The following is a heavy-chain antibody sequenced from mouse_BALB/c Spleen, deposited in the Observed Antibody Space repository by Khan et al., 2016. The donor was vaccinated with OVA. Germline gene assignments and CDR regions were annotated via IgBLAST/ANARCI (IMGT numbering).Heavy chain of an antibody. Sequence: EVKLMESGGGSVKPGGSLKVSCAASGFTFSNYAMSWVRQTTEKRLEWVASISSGGSTYYPDSVKGRVTISRDNARNILYLQMSSLRSEDTAMYYCARDYWFVYWGQGTLVTVS. J-gene: IGHJ3*01. CDR1: GFTFSNYA. CDR2: ISSGGST. CDR3: ARDYWFVY. V-gene: IGHV5-6-5*01.